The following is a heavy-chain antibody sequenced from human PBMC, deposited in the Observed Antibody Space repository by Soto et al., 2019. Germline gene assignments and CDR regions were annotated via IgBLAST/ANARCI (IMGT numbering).Heavy chain of an antibody. D-gene: IGHD1-26*01. CDR1: GFSISDYG. CDR3: AKGAGDRLSLGMDV. Sequence: QVQLVESGGGVVQPGWSLRLSCAASGFSISDYGMEWVRQAPGKGLEWVALISYDGNNTYYVDSVKGRFTISRDNSKDTLFLQMTGLRAEDTAVYYCAKGAGDRLSLGMDVWGQGTTVTVSS. CDR2: ISYDGNNT. J-gene: IGHJ6*02. V-gene: IGHV3-30*18.